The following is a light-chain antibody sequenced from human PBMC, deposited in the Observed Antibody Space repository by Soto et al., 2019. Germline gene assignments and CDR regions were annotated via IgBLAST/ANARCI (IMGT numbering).Light chain of an antibody. CDR3: KQASSFPFT. CDR1: QVISSW. V-gene: IGKV1-12*01. CDR2: AAS. Sequence: DIQMTQSPSSLSASVGDRVTITCRASQVISSWLVWYQQKTGNAPKLMIYAASNLQNGVPSRFSGSASGTEFTLTISSLQPEDFATYYCKQASSFPFTFGGGTEVQIK. J-gene: IGKJ4*01.